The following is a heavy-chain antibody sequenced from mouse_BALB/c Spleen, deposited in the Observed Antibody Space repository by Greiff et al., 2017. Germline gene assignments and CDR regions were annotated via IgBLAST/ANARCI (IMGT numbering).Heavy chain of an antibody. J-gene: IGHJ3*01. CDR1: GFNIKDTY. CDR2: IDPANGNT. D-gene: IGHD2-14*01. CDR3: ARGAYYRYERFAY. V-gene: IGHV14-3*02. Sequence: EVQRVESGAELVKPGASVKLSCTASGFNIKDTYMHWVKQRPEQGLEWIGRIDPANGNTKYDPKFQGKATITADTSSNTAYLQLSSLTSEDTAVYYCARGAYYRYERFAYWGQGTLVTVSA.